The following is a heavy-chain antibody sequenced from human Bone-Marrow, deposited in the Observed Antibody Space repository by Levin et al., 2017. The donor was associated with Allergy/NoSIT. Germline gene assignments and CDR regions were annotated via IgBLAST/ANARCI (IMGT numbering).Heavy chain of an antibody. V-gene: IGHV3-48*03. D-gene: IGHD1-26*01. CDR3: ARGGTYLTNGFDY. CDR2: IRSSGSI. Sequence: GGSLRLSCAASGFTLNDYELDWVRQAPGKGLEWVSYIRSSGSIDYTDSVKGRFTISRDNAKNSLYLQMNSLRAEDTAVYFCARGGTYLTNGFDYWGQGTLVTVSS. J-gene: IGHJ4*02. CDR1: GFTLNDYE.